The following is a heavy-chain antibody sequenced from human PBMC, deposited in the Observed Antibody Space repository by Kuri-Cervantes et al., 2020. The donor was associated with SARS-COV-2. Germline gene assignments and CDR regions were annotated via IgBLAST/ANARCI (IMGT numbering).Heavy chain of an antibody. CDR2: MNPNSGNT. Sequence: ASVKVSCKASGYTFTSYDINWVRQATGQGLEWMGWMNPNSGNTGYAQKFQGRVTMTRNTSISTAYMELSSLRPEDTAVYYCATHSSSWYKAFDIWGQGTMVTVSS. CDR3: ATHSSSWYKAFDI. J-gene: IGHJ3*02. V-gene: IGHV1-8*02. CDR1: GYTFTSYD. D-gene: IGHD6-13*01.